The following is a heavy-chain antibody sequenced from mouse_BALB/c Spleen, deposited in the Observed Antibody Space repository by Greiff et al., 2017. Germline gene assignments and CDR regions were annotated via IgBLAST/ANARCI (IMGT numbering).Heavy chain of an antibody. CDR3: ARLASSGYRLIAY. Sequence: QVQLQQSGAELMKPGASVKISCKATGYTFSSYWIEWVKQRPGHGLEWIGEILPGSGSTNYNEKFKGKATFTADTSSNTAYMQLSSLTSEDSAVYYCARLASSGYRLIAYWGQGTLVTVSA. D-gene: IGHD3-1*01. CDR1: GYTFSSYW. J-gene: IGHJ3*01. V-gene: IGHV1-9*01. CDR2: ILPGSGST.